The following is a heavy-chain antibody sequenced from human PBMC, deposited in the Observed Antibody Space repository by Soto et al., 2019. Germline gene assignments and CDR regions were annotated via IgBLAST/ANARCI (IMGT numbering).Heavy chain of an antibody. V-gene: IGHV3-30-3*01. CDR3: ARDCYYDSSGYYPDDY. CDR1: GFTFSSYA. Sequence: QVQLVESGGGVVQPGRSLRLSCAASGFTFSSYAMHWVRQAPGKGLEWVAVISYDGSNKYYADSVKGRFTISRDNXKXXLYLQMNSLRAEDTAVYYCARDCYYDSSGYYPDDYWGQGTLVTVSS. CDR2: ISYDGSNK. J-gene: IGHJ4*02. D-gene: IGHD3-22*01.